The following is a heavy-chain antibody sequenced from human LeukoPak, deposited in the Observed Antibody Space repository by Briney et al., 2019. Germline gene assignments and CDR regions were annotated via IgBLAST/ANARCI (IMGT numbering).Heavy chain of an antibody. J-gene: IGHJ4*02. CDR1: GFTFSSYG. D-gene: IGHD1-1*01. Sequence: GRSLRLSCAASGFTFSSYGMHWVRQAPGKGLEWVAVMSYDGRNTYYADPVKGRFTISRDNSKNTLYLQMNSLRIEDTAVYYCAKVQLERRELLPNFDYWGQGTLVTVSS. CDR2: MSYDGRNT. CDR3: AKVQLERRELLPNFDY. V-gene: IGHV3-30*18.